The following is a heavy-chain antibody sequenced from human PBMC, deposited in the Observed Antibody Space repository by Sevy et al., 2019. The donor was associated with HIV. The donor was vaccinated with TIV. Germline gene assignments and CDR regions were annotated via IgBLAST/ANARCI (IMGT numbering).Heavy chain of an antibody. CDR3: ARGWGIGPEGYYDSSGPTGYNWFDP. CDR1: GGSFSGYY. CDR2: INHSGST. V-gene: IGHV4-34*01. D-gene: IGHD3-22*01. Sequence: SETLSLTCAVYGGSFSGYYWSWIRQPPGKGLEWIGEINHSGSTNYNPSLKSRVTISVDTSKNQFSLKLGSVTAADTAVYYCARGWGIGPEGYYDSSGPTGYNWFDPWGQGTLVTVSS. J-gene: IGHJ5*02.